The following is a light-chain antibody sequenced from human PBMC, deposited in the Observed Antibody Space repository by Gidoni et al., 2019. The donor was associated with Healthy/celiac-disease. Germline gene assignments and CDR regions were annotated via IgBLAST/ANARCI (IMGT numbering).Light chain of an antibody. CDR2: GAS. V-gene: IGKV3-20*01. Sequence: EIALTQSPGTLSLSPGERATLSCSASQSVSSSYIAWYQQKPGQAPKPLIYGASSRATGIPDRFSDSGSGTDVTLTISRLEPEDFAVYYCQQYGSSPNTFGQXTKLEIK. CDR3: QQYGSSPNT. CDR1: QSVSSSY. J-gene: IGKJ2*01.